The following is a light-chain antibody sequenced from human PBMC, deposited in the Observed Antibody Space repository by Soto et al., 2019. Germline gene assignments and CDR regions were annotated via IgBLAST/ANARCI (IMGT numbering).Light chain of an antibody. J-gene: IGLJ2*01. CDR2: DDY. V-gene: IGLV3-21*02. CDR1: NFGDKS. CDR3: QVWDNSADRVAV. Sequence: SYELNQPASVSVAPGQPARITCGGDNFGDKSVHWYQQKPGQAPVMVVYDDYDRPSGIPERFSGSKSGNTATLTISGVEAGDEDDYFCQVWDNSADRVAVFGGGTQLTVL.